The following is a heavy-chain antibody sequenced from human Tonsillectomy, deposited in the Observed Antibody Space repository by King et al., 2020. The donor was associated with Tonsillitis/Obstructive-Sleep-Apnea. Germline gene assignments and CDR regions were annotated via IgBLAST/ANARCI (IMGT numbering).Heavy chain of an antibody. D-gene: IGHD2-2*02. CDR3: AKEDCSSTSCYTGPSPDY. V-gene: IGHV3-43*02. Sequence: EVQLVESGGGVVQPGGSLRLSCAASGFPFDDYAMHWVRQAPGKGLEWVSLISGDGGSTYYADSVKGRFTISRDNSKNSLYLQMNSLRTEDTALYYCAKEDCSSTSCYTGPSPDYWGQGTLVTVSS. CDR1: GFPFDDYA. J-gene: IGHJ4*02. CDR2: ISGDGGST.